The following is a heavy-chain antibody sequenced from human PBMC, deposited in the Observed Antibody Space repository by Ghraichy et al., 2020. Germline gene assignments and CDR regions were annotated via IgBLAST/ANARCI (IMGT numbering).Heavy chain of an antibody. D-gene: IGHD6-13*01. V-gene: IGHV4-59*01. Sequence: SQTLSLTCTVSGGSISSYYWSWIRQPPGKGLEWIGYIYYSGSTNYNPSLKSRVTISVDTSKNQFSLKLSSVTAADTAVYYCARDGAAAGHYYYYGMDVWGQGTTVTVSS. J-gene: IGHJ6*02. CDR2: IYYSGST. CDR3: ARDGAAAGHYYYYGMDV. CDR1: GGSISSYY.